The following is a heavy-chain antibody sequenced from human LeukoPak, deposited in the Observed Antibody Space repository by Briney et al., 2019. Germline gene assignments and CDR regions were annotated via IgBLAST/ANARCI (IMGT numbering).Heavy chain of an antibody. CDR1: GGSISSYY. V-gene: IGHV4-59*01. CDR2: IYYSGST. J-gene: IGHJ5*02. Sequence: SETLSLTCTVSGGSISSYYWSWIRQPPGKGLEWIGYIYYSGSTNYNPSLKSRVTISVDTSKNQLSLKLSSVTAADTAVYYCARDRFVNWFDPWGQGTLVTVSS. CDR3: ARDRFVNWFDP.